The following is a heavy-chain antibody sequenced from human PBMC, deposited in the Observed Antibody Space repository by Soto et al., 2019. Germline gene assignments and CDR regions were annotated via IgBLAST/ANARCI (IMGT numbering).Heavy chain of an antibody. V-gene: IGHV4-59*01. Sequence: SETLSLTCTVSGGSISSYYWSWIRQPPGKGLEWIGYIYYSGSTNYNPSLKSRVTISVDTSKNQFSLKLSSVTAADTAVYYCARAAGVVSSYYYYGMDVWGQGTTVTVSS. CDR3: ARAAGVVSSYYYYGMDV. D-gene: IGHD3-3*01. CDR1: GGSISSYY. CDR2: IYYSGST. J-gene: IGHJ6*02.